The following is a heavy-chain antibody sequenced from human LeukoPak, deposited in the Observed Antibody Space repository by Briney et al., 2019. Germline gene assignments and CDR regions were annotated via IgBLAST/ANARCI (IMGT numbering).Heavy chain of an antibody. Sequence: SETLSLTCAVYGGSFSGYYWSWIRQHPGKGLEWIGYIYYSGSTYYNPSLKSRVTISVDTSKNQFSLKLSSVTAADTAVYYCARVANVLANAFDIWGRGTMVTVSS. CDR3: ARVANVLANAFDI. J-gene: IGHJ3*02. CDR2: IYYSGST. D-gene: IGHD5-12*01. V-gene: IGHV4-31*11. CDR1: GGSFSGYY.